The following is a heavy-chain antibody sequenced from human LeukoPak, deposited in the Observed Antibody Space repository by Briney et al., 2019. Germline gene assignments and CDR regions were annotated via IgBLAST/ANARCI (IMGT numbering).Heavy chain of an antibody. V-gene: IGHV3-23*01. CDR3: VKDANYYDSSGYLIPFDY. Sequence: GGSLRLSCAASGFTFNTFAMTWVRQAQGKGLEWVSSISGSGTTSYYADSVEGRFTISRDNSNYTLFLQMNSLRAEDTALYYCVKDANYYDSSGYLIPFDYWGLGTLVTVSS. D-gene: IGHD3-22*01. J-gene: IGHJ4*02. CDR1: GFTFNTFA. CDR2: ISGSGTTS.